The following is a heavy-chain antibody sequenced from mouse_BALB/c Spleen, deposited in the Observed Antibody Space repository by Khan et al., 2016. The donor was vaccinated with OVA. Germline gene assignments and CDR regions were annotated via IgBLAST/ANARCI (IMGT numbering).Heavy chain of an antibody. D-gene: IGHD1-1*01. J-gene: IGHJ3*01. V-gene: IGHV5-6*01. Sequence: DVQLVESGGDLVKPGGSLKLSCAASGFTFSTYGMSWVRQTPDKSLDWVATISSGGSYTYYPDSVKGRFTISRDNAKNTLYLQMSSLKSEDTAMYYCARLAYYYNSEGFAYWGQGTLVTVSA. CDR3: ARLAYYYNSEGFAY. CDR1: GFTFSTYG. CDR2: ISSGGSYT.